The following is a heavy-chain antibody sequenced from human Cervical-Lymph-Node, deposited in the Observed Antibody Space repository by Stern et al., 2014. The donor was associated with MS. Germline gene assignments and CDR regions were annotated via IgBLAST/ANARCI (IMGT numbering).Heavy chain of an antibody. CDR1: GGSISSAEYS. V-gene: IGHV4-30-4*01. J-gene: IGHJ4*02. CDR2: IHYSGTT. D-gene: IGHD5-24*01. CDR3: SSDADGYSLVFGY. Sequence: VQLVESGPGLVKHSQTLSLTCAVTGGSISSAEYSWSWIRQSPGKGLEWIASIHYSGTTYYNPSIKSRVPISVDASKNQFSLNLRSVTAADTAVYYCSSDADGYSLVFGYWGRGTLVTVSS.